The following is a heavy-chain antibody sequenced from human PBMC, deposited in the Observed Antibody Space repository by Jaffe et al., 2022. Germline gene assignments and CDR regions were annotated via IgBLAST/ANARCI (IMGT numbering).Heavy chain of an antibody. CDR1: GFTFSSYA. V-gene: IGHV3-23*01. J-gene: IGHJ6*03. CDR2: ISGSGGST. CDR3: AKAFRVRRSGYCSGGSCDFDYYYYYMDV. Sequence: EVQLLESGGGLVQPGGSLRLSCAASGFTFSSYAMSWVRQAPGKGLEWVSAISGSGGSTYYADSVKGRFTISRDNSKNTLYLQMNSLRAEDTAVYYCAKAFRVRRSGYCSGGSCDFDYYYYYMDVWGKGTTVTVSS. D-gene: IGHD2-15*01.